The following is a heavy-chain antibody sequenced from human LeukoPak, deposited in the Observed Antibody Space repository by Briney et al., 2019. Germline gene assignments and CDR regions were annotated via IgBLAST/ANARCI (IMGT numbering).Heavy chain of an antibody. V-gene: IGHV3-23*01. CDR1: GVTGSSVA. J-gene: IGHJ6*02. CDR2: MSGSGGST. CDR3: ARVRYGELDV. Sequence: ERSLRRSCAESGVTGSSVALGWVRQVPRKGLEWVSSMSGSGGSTYYADSVKGRFTISRDDSKNTLYLQMNSLRAEDTAVYYCARVRYGELDVWGQGTTVTVSS. D-gene: IGHD4-17*01.